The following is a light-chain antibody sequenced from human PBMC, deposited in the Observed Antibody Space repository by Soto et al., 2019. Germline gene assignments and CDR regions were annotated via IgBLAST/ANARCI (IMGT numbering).Light chain of an antibody. CDR3: ASWDDSLSAVV. J-gene: IGLJ2*01. Sequence: QPVLTQPPSASETPGQRVTISCSGSSSNIGSNYVCWFQQLPGTAPKLLIYRNNHRPSGVPDRFSGSKSGTSASLAISGLRSEDEADYYCASWDDSLSAVVFGGGTKLTVL. CDR1: SSNIGSNY. CDR2: RNN. V-gene: IGLV1-47*01.